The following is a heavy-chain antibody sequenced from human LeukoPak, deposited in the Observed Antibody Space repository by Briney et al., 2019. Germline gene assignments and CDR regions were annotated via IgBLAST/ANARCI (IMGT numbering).Heavy chain of an antibody. D-gene: IGHD3-22*01. Sequence: PGGSLRLSCAASGFTVSSNYMTWVRQAPGKGLEWVSYISSSSSTIYYADSVKGRFTISRDNAKNSLYLQMNSLRDEDTAVYYCARDERPPWDYYDSSGYYNYWGQGTLVTVSS. CDR3: ARDERPPWDYYDSSGYYNY. CDR2: ISSSSSTI. V-gene: IGHV3-48*02. CDR1: GFTVSSNY. J-gene: IGHJ4*02.